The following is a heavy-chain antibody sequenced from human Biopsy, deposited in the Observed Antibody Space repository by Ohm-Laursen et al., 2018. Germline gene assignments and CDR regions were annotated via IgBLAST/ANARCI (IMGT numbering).Heavy chain of an antibody. CDR1: GGAFTTYA. V-gene: IGHV1-69*15. CDR2: VIPVFGTT. Sequence: VSSVKVSCKSSGGAFTTYAIGWVRQAPGQGLEWMGKVIPVFGTTDYAQNFQGRLKLTADESTSTVYMDLTGLRSDDTGIYYCARYASYSGNYGHFDYWGQGTLVTVSS. J-gene: IGHJ4*02. D-gene: IGHD1-26*01. CDR3: ARYASYSGNYGHFDY.